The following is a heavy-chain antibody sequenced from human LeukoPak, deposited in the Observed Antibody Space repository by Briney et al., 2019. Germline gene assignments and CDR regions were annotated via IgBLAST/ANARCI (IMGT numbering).Heavy chain of an antibody. J-gene: IGHJ4*02. CDR3: ATAIAVAGPFDY. D-gene: IGHD6-19*01. Sequence: ASVKVSCKASGYTFTSYGISWVRQAPGQGLEWMGWISAYNGNTNYAQKLQGRVTMTEDTSTDTAYMELSSLRSEDTAVYYCATAIAVAGPFDYWGQGTLVTVSS. CDR1: GYTFTSYG. CDR2: ISAYNGNT. V-gene: IGHV1-18*01.